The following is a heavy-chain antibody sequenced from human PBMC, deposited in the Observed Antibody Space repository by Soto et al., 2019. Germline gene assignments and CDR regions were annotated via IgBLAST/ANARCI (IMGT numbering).Heavy chain of an antibody. V-gene: IGHV3-23*01. CDR1: GFTFSSYA. D-gene: IGHD3-16*01. CDR2: VSRAGTYT. J-gene: IGHJ5*02. CDR3: VKYTVTEDLGES. Sequence: EVQLLESGGDVVRPGGSLRLSCAASGFTFSSYAMGWVRQAPGKGLEWVAGVSRAGTYTFYADSVRGRFSISRDNSRDKVDLFMNALRGDDTAVYFCVKYTVTEDLGESWCQGTLVSVSS.